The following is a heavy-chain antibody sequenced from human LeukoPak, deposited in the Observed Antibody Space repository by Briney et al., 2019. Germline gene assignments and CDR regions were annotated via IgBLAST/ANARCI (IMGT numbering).Heavy chain of an antibody. CDR3: AREPPGY. V-gene: IGHV4-61*02. J-gene: IGHJ4*02. Sequence: TLSLTCTVSGGSVTSGKYYWNWIRQPAGKGLEWIGRIYTNGGASYNPSLKSRVTISIDASKNQFSLKLSSVTAADTAVYYCAREPPGYWGQGILVTVSS. CDR2: IYTNGGA. CDR1: GGSVTSGKYY.